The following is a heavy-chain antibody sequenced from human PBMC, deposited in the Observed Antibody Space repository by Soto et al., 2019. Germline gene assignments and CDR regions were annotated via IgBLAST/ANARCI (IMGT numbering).Heavy chain of an antibody. CDR2: IYYSGST. CDR3: ARDRYSSSWRQFDY. V-gene: IGHV4-31*03. Sequence: PSETLSLTCTVSGGSISSGGYYWSWIRQHPGKGLEWIGYIYYSGSTYYNPSLKSRVTISVDTSKNQFSLKLSSVTAADTAVYYCARDRYSSSWRQFDYWGQGTLVTVSS. J-gene: IGHJ4*02. CDR1: GGSISSGGYY. D-gene: IGHD6-13*01.